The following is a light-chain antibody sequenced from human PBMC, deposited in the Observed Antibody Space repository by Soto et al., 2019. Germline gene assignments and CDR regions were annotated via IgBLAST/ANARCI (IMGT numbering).Light chain of an antibody. CDR1: QSVSSN. CDR3: HHHNNSHQP. V-gene: IGKV3-15*01. CDR2: GAA. Sequence: EIVMTQSPATLSGSPGGRATLSCRASQSVSSNLAWYQQKPGEAPRLLIYGAATRATGIPARFSGSAYGTESPLTTRHVKPSDFAVYYCHHHNNSHQPFGQ. J-gene: IGKJ1*01.